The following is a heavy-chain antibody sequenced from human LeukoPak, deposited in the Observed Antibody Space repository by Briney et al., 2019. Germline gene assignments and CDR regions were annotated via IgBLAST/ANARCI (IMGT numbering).Heavy chain of an antibody. CDR3: ARSYSGSYRYDAFDI. D-gene: IGHD1-26*01. V-gene: IGHV3-30*03. J-gene: IGHJ3*02. CDR1: GFTFSSYG. Sequence: GGSLRLSCAASGFTFSSYGMHWVRQAPGKGLEWVAVVSHDGSKKYYADSVKGRFTISRDNSKNTLYLQMNSLRAEDTAVYYCARSYSGSYRYDAFDIWGQGTMVTVSS. CDR2: VSHDGSKK.